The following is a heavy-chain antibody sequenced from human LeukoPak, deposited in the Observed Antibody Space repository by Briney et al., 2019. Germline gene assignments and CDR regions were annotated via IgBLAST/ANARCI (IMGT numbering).Heavy chain of an antibody. CDR2: ISGGGGST. CDR1: GFTFSNYA. J-gene: IGHJ4*02. D-gene: IGHD1-26*01. CDR3: AKGGKWDVTPFDY. V-gene: IGHV3-23*01. Sequence: GGSLRLSCAASGFTFSNYAMSWVRQAPGKGLEWVSTISGGGGSTYYADSVKGRFTISRDNSKNTLYLQVNSLRAEDTAVYYCAKGGKWDVTPFDYWGQGTLVTVSS.